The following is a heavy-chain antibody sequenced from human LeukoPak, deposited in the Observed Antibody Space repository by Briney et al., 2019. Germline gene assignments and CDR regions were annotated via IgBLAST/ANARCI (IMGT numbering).Heavy chain of an antibody. CDR2: IIPILGIA. CDR3: ARESPCTGDGCHARLDY. J-gene: IGHJ4*02. Sequence: GSSVKVSCKASGGTFSSYAISWVRQAPGQGLEWMGRIIPILGIANYAQKFQGRVTITADKSTSTAYMELSSLRSEDTAVYYCARESPCTGDGCHARLDYWGQGTLVTVPS. V-gene: IGHV1-69*04. D-gene: IGHD2-8*02. CDR1: GGTFSSYA.